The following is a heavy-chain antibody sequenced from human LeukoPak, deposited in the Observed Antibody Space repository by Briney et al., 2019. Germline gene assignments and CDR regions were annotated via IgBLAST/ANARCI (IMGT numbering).Heavy chain of an antibody. D-gene: IGHD5-12*01. V-gene: IGHV3-11*01. J-gene: IGHJ4*02. Sequence: GGSLRLSCAASGFTFSDYYMSWIRQAPGKGLEWVAYITSSGDDIYYADSVKGRFTISRDNAKDALFLRMSSLRVQDTATYYCASDIVATSGDFWGQGTLVSVSS. CDR1: GFTFSDYY. CDR2: ITSSGDDI. CDR3: ASDIVATSGDF.